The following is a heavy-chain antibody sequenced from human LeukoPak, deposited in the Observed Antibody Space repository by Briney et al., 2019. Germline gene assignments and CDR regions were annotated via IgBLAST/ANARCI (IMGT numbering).Heavy chain of an antibody. J-gene: IGHJ1*01. CDR2: INAGNGNT. Sequence: ASVKVSCKASGYTFTSYAMHWVRQAPGQRLEWMGWINAGNGNTKYSQKFQGRVTITRDTSASAAYMELSSLRSEDTAVYYCARDSDLEYSSSVPHWGQGTLVTVSS. D-gene: IGHD6-6*01. CDR3: ARDSDLEYSSSVPH. CDR1: GYTFTSYA. V-gene: IGHV1-3*01.